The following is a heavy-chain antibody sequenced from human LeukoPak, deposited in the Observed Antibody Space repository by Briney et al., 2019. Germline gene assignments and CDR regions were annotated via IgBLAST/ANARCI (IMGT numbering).Heavy chain of an antibody. J-gene: IGHJ6*04. CDR2: ISSSGSTI. V-gene: IGHV3-48*04. Sequence: VGSLRLSCAASGFTFSSYWMHWVRQAPGKGLEWVSYISSSGSTIYYADSVKGRFTISRDNAKNSLYLQMNSLRAEDTAVYYCAELGITMIGGVWGKGTTVTISS. D-gene: IGHD3-10*02. CDR3: AELGITMIGGV. CDR1: GFTFSSYW.